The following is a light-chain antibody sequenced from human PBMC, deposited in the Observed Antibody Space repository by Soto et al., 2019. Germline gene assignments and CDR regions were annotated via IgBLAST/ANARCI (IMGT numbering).Light chain of an antibody. CDR2: AAS. CDR3: QQSYSSPPT. Sequence: DLQMTQSPSSLSASVEDRVIITCRASQSISNHLNWYQQKPGKAPELLIFAASSLQSGVPSRFSGSRSGPDFTLTISSLQPEDFATYYCQQSYSSPPTFGQGTKVEIK. J-gene: IGKJ1*01. V-gene: IGKV1-39*01. CDR1: QSISNH.